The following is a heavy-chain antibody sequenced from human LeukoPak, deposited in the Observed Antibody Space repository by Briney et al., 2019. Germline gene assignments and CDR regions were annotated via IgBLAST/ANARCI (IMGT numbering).Heavy chain of an antibody. V-gene: IGHV3-7*01. J-gene: IGHJ5*02. CDR2: IKQDRSEK. Sequence: PGGSLRLSCVASGFTFNSYWMSWVRQAPGKGLEWVANIKQDRSEKYYVDSVKGRFTISRDNAKNSLYLQMSILRVEDTAVYYCAGLSGGFYDTNDYAWGQGTLVTVSS. CDR1: GFTFNSYW. D-gene: IGHD3-22*01. CDR3: AGLSGGFYDTNDYA.